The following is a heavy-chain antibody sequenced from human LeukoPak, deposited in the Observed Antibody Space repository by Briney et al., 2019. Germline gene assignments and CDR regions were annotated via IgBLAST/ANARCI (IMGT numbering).Heavy chain of an antibody. CDR1: GFPFGASP. V-gene: IGHV3-30-3*01. D-gene: IGHD6-13*01. CDR3: ARGSGNSRSWYIVRDGMDV. CDR2: ISYDGSSK. Sequence: PGRSLRLSCAASGFPFGASPMHWVRQAPGKGLEWEAIISYDGSSKYYTDSVKGRFTISRDSSKNTLYLQMNSLRDEDTAVYYCARGSGNSRSWYIVRDGMDVWGQGTTVTVSS. J-gene: IGHJ6*02.